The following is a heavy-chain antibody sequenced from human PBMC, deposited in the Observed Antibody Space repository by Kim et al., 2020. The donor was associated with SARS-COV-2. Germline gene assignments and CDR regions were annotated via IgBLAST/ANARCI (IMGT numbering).Heavy chain of an antibody. V-gene: IGHV3-23*01. CDR2: ISGSGGST. Sequence: GGSLRLSCAASGFTFSSYAMSWVRQAPGKGLEWVSAISGSGGSTYYADSVKGRFTISRDNSKNTLYLQMNSLRAEDTAVYYCAKELGWSGYYPFNGMDVWGQGTTVTVSS. D-gene: IGHD3-3*01. CDR1: GFTFSSYA. CDR3: AKELGWSGYYPFNGMDV. J-gene: IGHJ6*02.